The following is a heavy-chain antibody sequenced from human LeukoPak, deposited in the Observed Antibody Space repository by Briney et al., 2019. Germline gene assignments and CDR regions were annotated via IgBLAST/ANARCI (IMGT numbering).Heavy chain of an antibody. CDR2: IYYSGST. Sequence: PSETLSLTCTVSGGSISSYYWSWIRQPPGKGLEWIGYIYYSGSTNYNPSLKSRVTISVDTSKSQFSLKLSSVTAADTAVYYCARALRYFDWFPSYYYYGMDVWGQGTTVTVSS. V-gene: IGHV4-59*01. CDR3: ARALRYFDWFPSYYYYGMDV. CDR1: GGSISSYY. D-gene: IGHD3-9*01. J-gene: IGHJ6*02.